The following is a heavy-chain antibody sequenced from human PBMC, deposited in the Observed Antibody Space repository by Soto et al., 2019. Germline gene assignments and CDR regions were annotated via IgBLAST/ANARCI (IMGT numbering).Heavy chain of an antibody. J-gene: IGHJ6*02. Sequence: KSGPTLVNPTQTLTLTCTFSGFSLSTSGMCVSWIRQPPGKALEWLALIDWDDDKYYSTSLKTRLTISKDTSKNQVVLTMTNMDPVDTATYYCARIRVGSSYSGHDSYYYYGMDVWGQGTTVTVSS. D-gene: IGHD5-12*01. CDR3: ARIRVGSSYSGHDSYYYYGMDV. CDR2: IDWDDDK. CDR1: GFSLSTSGMC. V-gene: IGHV2-70*01.